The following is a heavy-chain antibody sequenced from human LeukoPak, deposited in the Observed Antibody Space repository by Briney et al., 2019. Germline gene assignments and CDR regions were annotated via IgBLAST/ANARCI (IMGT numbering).Heavy chain of an antibody. CDR1: GGSISSYY. Sequence: ETLSLTCTVSGGSISSYYWTWVRQAPGKGLEWVSAISGSGGSTYYADSLKGRFIISRDSSKNTVYLQMNSLRAEDTAVYYCAKGDRGSYYPGGFDYWGQGTLVTVSS. J-gene: IGHJ4*02. V-gene: IGHV3-23*01. CDR2: ISGSGGST. D-gene: IGHD1-26*01. CDR3: AKGDRGSYYPGGFDY.